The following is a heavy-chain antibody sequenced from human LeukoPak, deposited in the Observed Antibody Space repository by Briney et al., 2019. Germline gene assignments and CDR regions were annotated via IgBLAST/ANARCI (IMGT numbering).Heavy chain of an antibody. J-gene: IGHJ6*03. Sequence: PGGSLRLSXAASGFTVSSNYMNWVRQAPGKGLEWVSVIYSGGTTYYADSVKGQFTISRDNSKNTLYLQMNSLGAEDTAVYYCASTSSDWLSYYYYYYMDVWGKGTTVTVSS. V-gene: IGHV3-66*02. D-gene: IGHD3-9*01. CDR3: ASTSSDWLSYYYYYYMDV. CDR1: GFTVSSNY. CDR2: IYSGGTT.